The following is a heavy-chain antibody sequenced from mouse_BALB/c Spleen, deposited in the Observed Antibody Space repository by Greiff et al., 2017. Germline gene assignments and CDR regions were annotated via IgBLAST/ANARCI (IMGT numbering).Heavy chain of an antibody. CDR1: GYTFTDYA. V-gene: IGHV1S137*01. D-gene: IGHD1-1*01. J-gene: IGHJ3*01. CDR3: ARDYYGSNYFAY. Sequence: VQLQQSGAELVRPGVSVKISCKGSGYTFTDYAMHWVKQSHAKSLEWIGVISTYYGDASYNQKFKGKATMTVDKSSSTAYMELARLTSEDSAIYYCARDYYGSNYFAYWGQGTLVTVSA. CDR2: ISTYYGDA.